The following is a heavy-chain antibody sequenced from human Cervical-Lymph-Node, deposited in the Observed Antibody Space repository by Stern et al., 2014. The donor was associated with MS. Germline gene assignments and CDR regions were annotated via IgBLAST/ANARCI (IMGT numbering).Heavy chain of an antibody. V-gene: IGHV1-2*06. Sequence: QVQLVQSGAEVKKPGASVKVSCKASGYRFSTFYLHWLRQAPGQGLQWIGRIALGSGATNSSQTFQGRLTMTRDRSITTAYLELSGLRSDDTAVYYCARIYCSGDECYHSFDTWGQGTLVTVSS. CDR2: IALGSGAT. CDR1: GYRFSTFY. CDR3: ARIYCSGDECYHSFDT. J-gene: IGHJ4*02. D-gene: IGHD3-16*02.